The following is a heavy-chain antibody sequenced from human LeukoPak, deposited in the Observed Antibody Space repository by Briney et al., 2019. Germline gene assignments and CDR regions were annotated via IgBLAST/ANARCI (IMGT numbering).Heavy chain of an antibody. CDR2: ISSSGSTI. CDR1: GFTFSSNS. D-gene: IGHD3-10*02. V-gene: IGHV3-48*04. CDR3: AELGITMIGGV. Sequence: GGSLRLSCAASGFTFSSNSLNWVRQAPGKGLEWVSYISSSGSTIYYADSVKGRFTISRDNAKNSLYLQMNSLRAEDTAVYYCAELGITMIGGVWGKGTTVTISS. J-gene: IGHJ6*04.